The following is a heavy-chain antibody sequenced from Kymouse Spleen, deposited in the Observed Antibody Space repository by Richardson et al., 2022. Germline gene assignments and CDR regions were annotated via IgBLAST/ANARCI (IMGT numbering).Heavy chain of an antibody. CDR3: AGRGLRGYSGYDLGNYFDY. CDR1: GFTFSSYG. Sequence: QVQLVESGGGVVQPGRSLRLSCAASGFTFSSYGMHWVRQAPGKGLEWVAVIWYDGSNKYYADSVKGRFTISRDNSKNTLYLQMNSLRAEDTAVYYCAGRGLRGYSGYDLGNYFDYWGQGTLVTVSS. J-gene: IGHJ4*02. CDR2: IWYDGSNK. V-gene: IGHV3-33*01. D-gene: IGHD5-12*01.